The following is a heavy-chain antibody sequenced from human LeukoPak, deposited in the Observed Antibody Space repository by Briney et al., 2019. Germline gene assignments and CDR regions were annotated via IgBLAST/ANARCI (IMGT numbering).Heavy chain of an antibody. CDR1: GYTFTSYG. Sequence: ASVKVSCKASGYTFTSYGISWVRQAPGQGLEWMGWISAYNGNTNYAQKLQGRVTMTTDTPTSTAYMELRSLRSDDTAVYYCARETNHYDFWSGHRGDFDYWGQGTLVTVSS. V-gene: IGHV1-18*01. CDR2: ISAYNGNT. J-gene: IGHJ4*02. CDR3: ARETNHYDFWSGHRGDFDY. D-gene: IGHD3-3*01.